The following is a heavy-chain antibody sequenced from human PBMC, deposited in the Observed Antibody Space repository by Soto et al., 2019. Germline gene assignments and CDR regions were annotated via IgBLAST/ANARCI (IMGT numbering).Heavy chain of an antibody. V-gene: IGHV1-18*01. D-gene: IGHD2-8*01. Sequence: ASVKVSCKAAGYTFNNYPIIWVRQAPGQGLEWMGWFNTYNGDTKYAERFQGRFTMTTDASTSTAYMELRSLTSDDTAVFYCARVVNGLTGGDYWRQGTLVTVSS. J-gene: IGHJ4*02. CDR1: GYTFNNYP. CDR2: FNTYNGDT. CDR3: ARVVNGLTGGDY.